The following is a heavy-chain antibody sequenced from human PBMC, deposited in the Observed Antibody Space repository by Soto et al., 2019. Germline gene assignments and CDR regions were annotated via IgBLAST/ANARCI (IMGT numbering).Heavy chain of an antibody. CDR2: INPNSGGT. Sequence: ASVKVSCKASGYTFTGYYMHWVRQAPGQGLEWMGWINPNSGGTNYAQKFQGRVTMTRDTSISTAYMELSRLRSDDTAVYYCARDKGSSGWYGGGYYYYGMDVWGQ. V-gene: IGHV1-2*02. J-gene: IGHJ6*02. D-gene: IGHD6-19*01. CDR1: GYTFTGYY. CDR3: ARDKGSSGWYGGGYYYYGMDV.